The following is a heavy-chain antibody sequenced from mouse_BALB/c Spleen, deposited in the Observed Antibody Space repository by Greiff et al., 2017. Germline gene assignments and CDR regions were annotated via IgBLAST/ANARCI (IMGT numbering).Heavy chain of an antibody. D-gene: IGHD2-3*01. CDR1: GFTFSSYT. Sequence: EVKLQESGGGLVQPGGSLKLSCAASGFTFSSYTMSWVRQTPEKRLEWVAYISNGGGSTYYPDTVKGRFTISRDNAKNTLYLQMSSLKSEDTAMYYCARHDGYPLSYWYFDVWGAGTTVTVSS. CDR2: ISNGGGST. J-gene: IGHJ1*01. CDR3: ARHDGYPLSYWYFDV. V-gene: IGHV5-12-2*01.